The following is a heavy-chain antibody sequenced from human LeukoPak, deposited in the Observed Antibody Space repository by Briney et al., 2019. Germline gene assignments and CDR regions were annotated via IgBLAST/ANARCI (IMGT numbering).Heavy chain of an antibody. Sequence: GGSLRLSCAASGFTFSSYSMNWVRQAPGKGLEWVSYISSSSSTIYYADSVKGRFTISRDNAKNSLYLQMNSLRAEDTAMYYCARNRGGGSGYSDYWGQGTLVTVSS. CDR3: ARNRGGGSGYSDY. D-gene: IGHD3-22*01. CDR2: ISSSSSTI. J-gene: IGHJ4*02. V-gene: IGHV3-48*04. CDR1: GFTFSSYS.